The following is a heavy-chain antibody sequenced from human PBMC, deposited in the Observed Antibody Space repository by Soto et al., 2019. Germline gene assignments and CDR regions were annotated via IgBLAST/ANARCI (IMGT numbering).Heavy chain of an antibody. J-gene: IGHJ5*02. CDR3: ARGPGDIVVVVAATGDVGFDP. D-gene: IGHD2-15*01. V-gene: IGHV4-34*01. CDR2: INHSGST. CDR1: GGSFSGYY. Sequence: QVQLQQWGAGLLKPSETLSLTCAVYGGSFSGYYWSWIRQPPGKGLEWIGEINHSGSTNYNPSLKSRVTISVDTSKNQFSLKLSSVTAGDTAVYYCARGPGDIVVVVAATGDVGFDPWGQGTLVTVSS.